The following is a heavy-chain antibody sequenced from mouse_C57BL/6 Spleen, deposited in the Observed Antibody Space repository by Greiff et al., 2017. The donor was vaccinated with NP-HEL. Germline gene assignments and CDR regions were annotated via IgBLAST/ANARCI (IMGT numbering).Heavy chain of an antibody. V-gene: IGHV1-78*01. J-gene: IGHJ4*01. Sequence: VQLQQSDAELVKPGDSVKISCKVSGYTFTDPTIHWMKQRPEQGLEWIGYIYPRDGSTKYNEKLKGKATLTADKSSSTAYMQLNSLTSEDSAVYFGARKLVAVYYAMDDWGQGTSVTVSS. D-gene: IGHD1-1*01. CDR2: IYPRDGST. CDR3: ARKLVAVYYAMDD. CDR1: GYTFTDPT.